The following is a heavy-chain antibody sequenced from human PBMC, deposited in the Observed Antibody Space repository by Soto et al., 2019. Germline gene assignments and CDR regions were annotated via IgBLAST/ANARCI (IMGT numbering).Heavy chain of an antibody. CDR2: ISGSGRST. Sequence: GGSLRLSCAASGFTFSNYAMSWVRQAPGKGLEWVSAISGSGRSTYYADSVKGRFTISRDDSKNTLYLQMNSLRAEDTAVYYCAKDSYGDYAPLAGAFDDWGQGTRVTVAS. CDR1: GFTFSNYA. D-gene: IGHD4-17*01. V-gene: IGHV3-23*01. J-gene: IGHJ4*02. CDR3: AKDSYGDYAPLAGAFDD.